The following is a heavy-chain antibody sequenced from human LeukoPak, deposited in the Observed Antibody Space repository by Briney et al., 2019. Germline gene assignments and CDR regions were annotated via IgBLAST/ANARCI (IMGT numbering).Heavy chain of an antibody. CDR2: IYYSGST. D-gene: IGHD6-6*01. CDR3: ARLSSTPYLKYYFDY. Sequence: NASETLSLTCTVSGGSISSYYWSWIRQPPGKGLEWIGYIYYSGSTNYNPSLKSRVTISVDTSKNQFSLKLSSVTAADTAVYYCARLSSTPYLKYYFDYWGQGTLVTVSS. V-gene: IGHV4-59*08. CDR1: GGSISSYY. J-gene: IGHJ4*02.